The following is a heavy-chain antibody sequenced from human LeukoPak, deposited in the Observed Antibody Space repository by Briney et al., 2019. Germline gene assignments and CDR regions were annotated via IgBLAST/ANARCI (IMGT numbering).Heavy chain of an antibody. CDR3: AKAPLGRCTGAICYSSDY. Sequence: GGSLRLSCAASGFTFNKYAMSWVRQAPGKGLEWVSAISGSDAGTYYEDSVKGRFTISRDNSKNTLYLQMNSLRAEDAAVYYCAKAPLGRCTGAICYSSDYWGQGTLVTVSS. D-gene: IGHD2-8*02. V-gene: IGHV3-23*01. CDR1: GFTFNKYA. J-gene: IGHJ4*02. CDR2: ISGSDAGT.